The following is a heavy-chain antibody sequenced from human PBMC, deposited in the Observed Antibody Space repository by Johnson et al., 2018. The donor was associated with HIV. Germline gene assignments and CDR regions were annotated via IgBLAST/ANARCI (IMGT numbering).Heavy chain of an antibody. V-gene: IGHV3-73*01. Sequence: MLLVESGGGLVKPGGSLRLSCAASGFTFNRAWMSWVRQAPGRGLEWVGRIRSKANSYATAYAASVKGRFTISRDDSKNTAYLQMKSLKTEDTAVYYCTRRGYYDSSGYAFDIWGQGTMVTVSS. CDR3: TRRGYYDSSGYAFDI. CDR1: GFTFNRAW. D-gene: IGHD3-22*01. J-gene: IGHJ3*02. CDR2: IRSKANSYAT.